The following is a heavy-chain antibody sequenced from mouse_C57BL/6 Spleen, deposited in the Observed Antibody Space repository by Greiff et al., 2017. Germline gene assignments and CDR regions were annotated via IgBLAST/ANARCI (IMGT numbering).Heavy chain of an antibody. V-gene: IGHV8-8*01. CDR3: ARETMGSSWYFDV. CDR2: ICWDDDK. D-gene: IGHD1-1*01. CDR1: GFSLSTFGMG. Sequence: QVQLKESGPGILQPSQTLSLTCSFSGFSLSTFGMGVGWIRQPSGKGLEWLAHICWDDDKYYNPALKSRLTISKDTSKNQVFLKIAHVDTADTATYDGARETMGSSWYFDVWGTGTTVTVSS. J-gene: IGHJ1*03.